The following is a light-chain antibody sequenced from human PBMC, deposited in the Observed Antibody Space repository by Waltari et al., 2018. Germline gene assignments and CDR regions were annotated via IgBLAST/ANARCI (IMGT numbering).Light chain of an antibody. Sequence: DIVMTQPTPSSSVILGKSASIFCRPSQSLVHADGNTYLSWLQQRPGQPPRLLIYKISNRFSGVPDRFSGSGAGTDFTLKISRVEAEDVGVYYCMQGTHLRTFGQGTKVEIK. CDR1: QSLVHADGNTY. J-gene: IGKJ1*01. V-gene: IGKV2-24*01. CDR2: KIS. CDR3: MQGTHLRT.